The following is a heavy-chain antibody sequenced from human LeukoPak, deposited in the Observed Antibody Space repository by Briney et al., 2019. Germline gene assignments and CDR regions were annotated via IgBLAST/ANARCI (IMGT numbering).Heavy chain of an antibody. CDR1: GGTFSSYA. J-gene: IGHJ3*02. CDR2: IIPIFGTA. V-gene: IGHV1-69*13. CDR3: ARDRYYGSGSYFDAFDI. D-gene: IGHD3-10*01. Sequence: SVKVSCKASGGTFSSYAISWVRQAPGQGLEWMGGIIPIFGTANYAQKFQGRVTITADESTSTAYMELSSLRSEDTAVYYCARDRYYGSGSYFDAFDIWGQGTMVTVSS.